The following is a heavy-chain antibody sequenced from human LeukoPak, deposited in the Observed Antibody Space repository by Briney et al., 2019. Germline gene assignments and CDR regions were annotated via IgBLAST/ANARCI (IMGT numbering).Heavy chain of an antibody. CDR3: ARDVYSYGFHLPQRRFYFDY. CDR1: GYTFTSYA. Sequence: GASVKVSCKASGYTFTSYAINWVRQAPGQGLEWMGWISPNNGNPNYAQGFPGRFILSLDTSTSTAYLQISSLKAEDTAVYYCARDVYSYGFHLPQRRFYFDYWGQGTLVTVSS. CDR2: ISPNNGNP. D-gene: IGHD5-18*01. J-gene: IGHJ4*02. V-gene: IGHV7-4-1*02.